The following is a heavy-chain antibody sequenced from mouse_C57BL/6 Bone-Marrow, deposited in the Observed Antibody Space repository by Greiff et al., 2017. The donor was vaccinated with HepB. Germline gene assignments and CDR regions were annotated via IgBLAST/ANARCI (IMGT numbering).Heavy chain of an antibody. V-gene: IGHV1-15*01. Sequence: QVHVKQSGAELVRPGASVTLSCKASGYTFTDYEMHWVKQTPVHGLEWIGAIDPETGGTAYNQKFKGKAILTADKSSNTAYMELRSLTSEDTAVYYCTREDDYFSFGCWGHGTTLTVSS. CDR3: TREDDYFSFGC. D-gene: IGHD2-13*01. CDR2: IDPETGGT. CDR1: GYTFTDYE. J-gene: IGHJ2*01.